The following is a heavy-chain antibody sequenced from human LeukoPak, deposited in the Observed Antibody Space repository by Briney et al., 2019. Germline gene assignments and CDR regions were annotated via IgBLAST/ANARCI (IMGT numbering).Heavy chain of an antibody. CDR2: ISSSGSTI. D-gene: IGHD1-26*01. CDR1: GFTFSSYE. CDR3: ARAGPYSGSYYVRDY. Sequence: PGGSLRLSCAASGFTFSSYEMNWVRQAPGKGLEWVSYISSSGSTIYYADSVKGRFTISRDNAKNSLYLQMNSLRAEDTAVYYCARAGPYSGSYYVRDYWGQGTLVTVSS. J-gene: IGHJ4*02. V-gene: IGHV3-48*03.